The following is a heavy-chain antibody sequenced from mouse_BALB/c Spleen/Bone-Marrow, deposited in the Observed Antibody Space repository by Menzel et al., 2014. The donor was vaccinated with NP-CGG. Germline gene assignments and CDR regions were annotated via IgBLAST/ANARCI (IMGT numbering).Heavy chain of an antibody. CDR2: INPSNGGT. CDR1: GYTFTSYY. J-gene: IGHJ3*01. D-gene: IGHD2-13*01. Sequence: LVESGAELVKPGASVKLSCKASGYTFTSYYMYWVKQRPGQGLERIGEINPSNGGTNFNEKFKSKATLTVDKSSSTAYMQLSSLTSEDSAVYYCTREGDSPFAYWGQGTLVTVSA. CDR3: TREGDSPFAY. V-gene: IGHV1S81*02.